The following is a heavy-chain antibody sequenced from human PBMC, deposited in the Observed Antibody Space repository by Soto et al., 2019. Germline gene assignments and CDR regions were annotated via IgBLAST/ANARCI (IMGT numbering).Heavy chain of an antibody. Sequence: SETLSLTCTLSGGSISSSSYYWGWIRQPPGKGLEWIGSIYYSGSTYYNPSLKSRVTMSVDTSKNQFSLKLSSVTAADTAVYYCARTSLEWLLPIANNLFDPSGQGTLFTFSS. D-gene: IGHD3-3*01. J-gene: IGHJ5*02. CDR1: GGSISSSSYY. V-gene: IGHV4-39*01. CDR2: IYYSGST. CDR3: ARTSLEWLLPIANNLFDP.